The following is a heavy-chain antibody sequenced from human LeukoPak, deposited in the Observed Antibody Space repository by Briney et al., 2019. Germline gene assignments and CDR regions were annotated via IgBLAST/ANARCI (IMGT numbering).Heavy chain of an antibody. V-gene: IGHV4-59*01. CDR1: GDSISSYY. Sequence: KPSETLSLTCTVSGDSISSYYWNWIRQPPGKGLERIGYIYYSGSTNYNPSLKSRVTISLDTSKNQFSLKLTSVTAADTAVYYCASSTRNSGSYWDFHHWGQGTLVTVSS. J-gene: IGHJ1*01. CDR3: ASSTRNSGSYWDFHH. CDR2: IYYSGST. D-gene: IGHD1-26*01.